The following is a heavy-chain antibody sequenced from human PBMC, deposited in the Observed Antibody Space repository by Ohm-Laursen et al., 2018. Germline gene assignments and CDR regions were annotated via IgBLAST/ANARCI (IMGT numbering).Heavy chain of an antibody. J-gene: IGHJ4*02. Sequence: SLRLSCAASGFTFSSYGMHWVRQAPGKGLEWVAVISYDGSNKYYADSVKGRFTISRDNSKNTLYLQMNSLRVEDTAVYYCAKGLVGTTPYYFDYWGQGTLVTVSS. CDR2: ISYDGSNK. V-gene: IGHV3-33*05. D-gene: IGHD1-26*01. CDR3: AKGLVGTTPYYFDY. CDR1: GFTFSSYG.